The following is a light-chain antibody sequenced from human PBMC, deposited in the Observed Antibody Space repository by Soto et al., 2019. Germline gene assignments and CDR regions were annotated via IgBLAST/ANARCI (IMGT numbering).Light chain of an antibody. V-gene: IGKV1-5*03. CDR1: QSISSW. Sequence: DIQMTQSPSTLSASVGDRVTITCRASQSISSWLAWYQQKPGKAPKLLIYKASSLESGVPSRFSGSGSWTEFTLTISSLQPDDFATYYCQQYNSYSQTFGQGTKVVIK. J-gene: IGKJ1*01. CDR2: KAS. CDR3: QQYNSYSQT.